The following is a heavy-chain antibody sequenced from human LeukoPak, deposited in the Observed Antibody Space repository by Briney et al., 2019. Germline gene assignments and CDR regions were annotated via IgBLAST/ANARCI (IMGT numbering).Heavy chain of an antibody. J-gene: IGHJ4*02. V-gene: IGHV3-30-3*01. CDR1: GFTFSSYA. CDR3: ARDGEVPNDY. D-gene: IGHD3-10*01. CDR2: ISYDGSNK. Sequence: PGRSLRLSCAASGFTFSSYAMHWVRQAPGKGLEWVAVISYDGSNKYYADSVKGRFTISRDNSKNTLYLQMNSLRAEDTAVYYCARDGEVPNDYWGQGTLVTVSS.